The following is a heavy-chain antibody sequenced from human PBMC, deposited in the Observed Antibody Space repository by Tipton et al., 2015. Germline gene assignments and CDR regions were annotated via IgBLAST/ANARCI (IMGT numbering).Heavy chain of an antibody. J-gene: IGHJ6*02. CDR2: INMDGTER. V-gene: IGHV3-7*01. CDR1: GFNFSDYW. D-gene: IGHD5-18*01. Sequence: SLRLSCAASGFNFSDYWMTWVRQAPGKGLEWVANINMDGTERYYVDSVRGRFTISRDNAVQSLFLQMHSLRAEDTGLYYCTRGQHTGFVWGQGTTVAVSS. CDR3: TRGQHTGFV.